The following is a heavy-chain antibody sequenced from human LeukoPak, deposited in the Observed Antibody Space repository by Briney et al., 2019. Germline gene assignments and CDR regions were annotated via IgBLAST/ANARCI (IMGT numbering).Heavy chain of an antibody. J-gene: IGHJ1*01. CDR3: AKDSDDSSGYYYGEYFQH. D-gene: IGHD3-22*01. Sequence: PGRSLRLSCAASGFTFSSYGMHWVRQAPGKGLEWVAVISYDGSNKYYADSVKGRFTISRDNSKNTLYLQMNSLRAEDTAVYYCAKDSDDSSGYYYGEYFQHWGQGTLVTVSS. V-gene: IGHV3-30*18. CDR2: ISYDGSNK. CDR1: GFTFSSYG.